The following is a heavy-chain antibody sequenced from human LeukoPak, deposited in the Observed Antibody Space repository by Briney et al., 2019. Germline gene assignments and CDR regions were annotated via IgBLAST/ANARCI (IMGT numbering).Heavy chain of an antibody. D-gene: IGHD5-12*01. J-gene: IGHJ4*02. CDR2: ISGYNGNT. CDR1: GYTFSSYG. CDR3: AKSSLGTITAGPFDY. Sequence: ASVKVSCKASGYTFSSYGIVWVRQAPGQGLEWMGWISGYNGNTNYAQKLQGRVSMTTDTSTTTAYMELRSLTSDDTALYYCAKSSLGTITAGPFDYWGRGTLVTVSS. V-gene: IGHV1-18*01.